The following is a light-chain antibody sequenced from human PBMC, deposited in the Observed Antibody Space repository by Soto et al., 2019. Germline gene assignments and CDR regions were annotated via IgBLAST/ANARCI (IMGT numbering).Light chain of an antibody. CDR3: QPDNSYSVA. J-gene: IGKJ1*01. CDR2: KAS. Sequence: DIPLTQSPPPLPVSVGDRVTITCRASQTISSWLAWYQQKPGKPPKRLIYKASTLTSGVPSRFSGSGAGTEVTLTIISLQPDDFATYYCQPDNSYSVACGQGTQGDI. V-gene: IGKV1-5*03. CDR1: QTISSW.